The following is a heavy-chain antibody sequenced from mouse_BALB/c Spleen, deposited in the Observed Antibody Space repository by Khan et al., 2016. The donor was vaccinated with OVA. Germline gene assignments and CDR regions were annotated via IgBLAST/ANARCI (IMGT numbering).Heavy chain of an antibody. CDR1: GYTFTDYI. CDR2: IFPGSGTP. D-gene: IGHD1-1*01. CDR3: ARGGYSVLAY. Sequence: QVQLQQSVPELVNPGASLKVSCKASGYTFTDYIIGWVKQSTRQGLEWIGDIFPGSGTPYYNEKFKDKATLTADKSSNTAYMQLSSLTSEDSAVDFCARGGYSVLAYWGQGTLVTVSA. V-gene: IGHV1-77*01. J-gene: IGHJ3*01.